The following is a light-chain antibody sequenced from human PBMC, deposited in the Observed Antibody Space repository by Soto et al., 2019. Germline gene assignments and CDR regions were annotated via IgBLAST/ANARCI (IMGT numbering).Light chain of an antibody. CDR2: GAS. V-gene: IGKV3-15*01. J-gene: IGKJ1*01. Sequence: VMTQAQATLSVSQGERATLSCRASQTINNNVAWYQLKDGHVPRLVNEGASTRATKIPARISDSGSGTEFTLTSSSLQSEDFAEYHCQQDNNWPQTFGQGTKVDIK. CDR3: QQDNNWPQT. CDR1: QTINNN.